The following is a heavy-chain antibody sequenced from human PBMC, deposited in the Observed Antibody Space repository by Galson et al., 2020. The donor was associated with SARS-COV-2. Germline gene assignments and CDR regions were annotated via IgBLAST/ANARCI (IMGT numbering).Heavy chain of an antibody. V-gene: IGHV3-33*06. CDR3: AKVPAGSGSVYGMDV. J-gene: IGHJ6*02. CDR1: GFIFSSYG. CDR2: IWNDGSNK. D-gene: IGHD3-10*01. Sequence: GGSLRLSCVASGFIFSSYGMHWVRQAPGKGLEWVAVIWNDGSNKYYGESVKGRFAISRDNSKNTVYLQMTGLRAEDTAVYYCAKVPAGSGSVYGMDVWVQVTTVVVSS.